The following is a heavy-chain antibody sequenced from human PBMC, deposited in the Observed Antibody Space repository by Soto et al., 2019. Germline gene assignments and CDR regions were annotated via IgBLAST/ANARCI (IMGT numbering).Heavy chain of an antibody. V-gene: IGHV3-23*01. D-gene: IGHD4-17*01. J-gene: IGHJ4*02. CDR2: INPSGDIT. CDR3: ANSLRHSALTTYYFDY. Sequence: EEQLLESGGGLVQPGGSLRLSCAASGFTFSRYAMSWVRQAPGKGLEWVSIINPSGDITYYGDSVKGRFTISRDNSKNTMSLQMNSLRAEDTAVYYCANSLRHSALTTYYFDYRGQGTLVTVSS. CDR1: GFTFSRYA.